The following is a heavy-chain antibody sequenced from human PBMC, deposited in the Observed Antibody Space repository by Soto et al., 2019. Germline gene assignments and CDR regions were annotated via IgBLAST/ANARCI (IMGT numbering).Heavy chain of an antibody. J-gene: IGHJ4*02. CDR1: GFSFKTYI. Sequence: EVQLVESGGGLVKSGGSLRISCEASGFSFKTYIMNWVRQSPERGLEWVSSINGRGNYIYYAESVEGRFTISRDNAKNLLSLQMTTLRDEDTAVYYCARVSASGWHVNGRDYFDSWGQGTLVTVSS. D-gene: IGHD6-19*01. V-gene: IGHV3-21*04. CDR3: ARVSASGWHVNGRDYFDS. CDR2: INGRGNYI.